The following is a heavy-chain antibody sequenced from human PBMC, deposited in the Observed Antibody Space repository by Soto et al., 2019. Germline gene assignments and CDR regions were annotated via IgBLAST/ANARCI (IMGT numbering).Heavy chain of an antibody. D-gene: IGHD3-16*02. J-gene: IGHJ4*02. V-gene: IGHV3-9*01. CDR1: GFTFDDYA. CDR2: ISWNSGSI. Sequence: GGSLRLSCAASGFTFDDYAMHWVRQAPGKGLEWVSGISWNSGSIGYADSVKGPFTISRDNAKNSLYLQMNSLRAEDTALYYCAKADQRQGYDYIWGSYRYTVEPSFDYWGQGTLVTVSS. CDR3: AKADQRQGYDYIWGSYRYTVEPSFDY.